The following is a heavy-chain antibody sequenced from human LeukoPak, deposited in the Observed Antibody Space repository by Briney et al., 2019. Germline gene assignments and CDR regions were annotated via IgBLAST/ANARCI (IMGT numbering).Heavy chain of an antibody. CDR3: AKDGLDYGDHYRTRVFHDY. J-gene: IGHJ4*02. CDR2: ISGSGGST. V-gene: IGHV3-23*01. CDR1: GFTFSSYA. D-gene: IGHD4-17*01. Sequence: GGSLRLSCAASGFTFSSYAMSWVRQAPGKGLEWVSAISGSGGSTYYADSVKGRFTISRDNSKNTLYLQMNSLRAEDTAVYYCAKDGLDYGDHYRTRVFHDYWGQGTLVTVSS.